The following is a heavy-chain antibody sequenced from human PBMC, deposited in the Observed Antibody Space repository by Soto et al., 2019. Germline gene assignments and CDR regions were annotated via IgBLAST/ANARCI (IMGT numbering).Heavy chain of an antibody. CDR2: IYLSGST. CDR3: ARVLSELSDYVTRGSHNWFDP. CDR1: GGSITSGAYY. V-gene: IGHV4-31*03. Sequence: SETLSLPCTVSGGSITSGAYYWSWIGQQPGKGREWIGYIYLSGSTYYNPSLKSRVTIPLDTSKNPFSLKLTSVTAAGTAVYYGARVLSELSDYVTRGSHNWFDPWGQGTLVTVSS. D-gene: IGHD2-15*01. J-gene: IGHJ5*02.